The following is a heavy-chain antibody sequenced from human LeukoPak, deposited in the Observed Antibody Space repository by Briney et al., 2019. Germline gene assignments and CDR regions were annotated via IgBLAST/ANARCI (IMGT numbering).Heavy chain of an antibody. J-gene: IGHJ6*02. D-gene: IGHD2-2*01. Sequence: PGGSLRLSCAASGFTFSSYAMSWVRQAPGKGLEWVSAISGSGGSTYYADSVKGRFTISRDNSKNTLYLQMNSLRAEDTAVYYCAKDPYCSSTSCYVGYYYYGMDVWGQGTTVTVSS. CDR3: AKDPYCSSTSCYVGYYYYGMDV. CDR2: ISGSGGST. CDR1: GFTFSSYA. V-gene: IGHV3-23*01.